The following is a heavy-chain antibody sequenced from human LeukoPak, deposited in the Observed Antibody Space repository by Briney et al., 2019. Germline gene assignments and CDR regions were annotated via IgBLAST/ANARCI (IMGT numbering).Heavy chain of an antibody. Sequence: GGSLRLSCAASGFTFSSYSMNWVRQAPGKGLEWVSSISSSSSYIYYADSVKGRFTISRDNAKNSLYLQMNSLRAEDTAVYYCARGSSGWRTSFDYWGQGTLVTVSS. CDR2: ISSSSSYI. CDR1: GFTFSSYS. D-gene: IGHD6-19*01. V-gene: IGHV3-21*01. CDR3: ARGSSGWRTSFDY. J-gene: IGHJ4*02.